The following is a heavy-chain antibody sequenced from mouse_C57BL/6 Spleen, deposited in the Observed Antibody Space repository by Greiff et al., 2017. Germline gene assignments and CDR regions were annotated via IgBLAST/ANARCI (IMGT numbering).Heavy chain of an antibody. J-gene: IGHJ1*03. CDR2: IYPGDGDT. CDR3: ARSYYGSSYVLWYFDV. D-gene: IGHD1-1*01. CDR1: GYAFSSSW. Sequence: ESGPELVKPGASVKISCKASGYAFSSSWMNWVKQRPGKGLEWIGRIYPGDGDTNYNGKFKGKTTLTADKSSSTAYMQLSSLTSEDSAVYFCARSYYGSSYVLWYFDVWGTGTTVTVSS. V-gene: IGHV1-82*01.